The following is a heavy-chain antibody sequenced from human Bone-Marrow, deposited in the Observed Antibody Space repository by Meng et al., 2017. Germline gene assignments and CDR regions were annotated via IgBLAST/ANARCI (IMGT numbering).Heavy chain of an antibody. Sequence: QVQLQQVGEGLLKPSETLSLTCVVSGGSFSDYYWSWIRQPPGKGLEWIGEINHSGSTNYNPSLESRATISVDTSQNNLSLKLSSVTAADSAVYYCARGPTTMAHDFDYWGQGTLVTVSS. CDR1: GGSFSDYY. J-gene: IGHJ4*02. CDR2: INHSGST. D-gene: IGHD4-11*01. V-gene: IGHV4-34*01. CDR3: ARGPTTMAHDFDY.